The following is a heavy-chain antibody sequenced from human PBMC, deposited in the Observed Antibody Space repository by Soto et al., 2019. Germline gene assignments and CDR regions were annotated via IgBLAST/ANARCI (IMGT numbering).Heavy chain of an antibody. D-gene: IGHD5-12*01. CDR3: ARDYYRFNSGYGFSMDV. J-gene: IGHJ6*02. CDR2: IKSKTDGGTT. V-gene: IGHV3-15*07. CDR1: GFTFNDAW. Sequence: GGSLRLSCAASGFTFNDAWMNWVRQAPGKGLEWVGRIKSKTDGGTTDYAAPVKGRVTLSRDNSKNTLYLQMNSLRAEDTAVYYCARDYYRFNSGYGFSMDVWGQGTTVTVSS.